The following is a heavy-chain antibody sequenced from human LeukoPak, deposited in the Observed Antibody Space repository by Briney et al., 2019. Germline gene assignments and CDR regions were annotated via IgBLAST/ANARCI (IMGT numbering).Heavy chain of an antibody. V-gene: IGHV3-11*04. CDR2: ISSSGTSI. CDR1: GLTFSDYY. Sequence: GGSLRLSCAASGLTFSDYYMSWIRQAPGKGLEWVSYISSSGTSIYYADSVKGRFTISRDNAKNSLYLQMNSLRAEDTAVYYCARDVGVMDYFDYWGQGTLVTVPS. CDR3: ARDVGVMDYFDY. D-gene: IGHD2-21*01. J-gene: IGHJ4*02.